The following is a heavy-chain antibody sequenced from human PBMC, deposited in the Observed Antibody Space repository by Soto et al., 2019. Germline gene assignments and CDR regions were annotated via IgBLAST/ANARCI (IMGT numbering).Heavy chain of an antibody. CDR2: INEDGSMT. CDR3: VTRFR. Sequence: EVQLVASAGGVVQPGWSLSLSVAAASSSLSNIWMCWGRPAPGKGLVWVSRINEDGSMTSHAASVRGRFPISRDNANNSLSLQMTSLRAEHTAVYYCVTRFRRGQGTLVTLSS. V-gene: IGHV3-74*01. CDR1: SSSLSNIW. D-gene: IGHD3-10*01. J-gene: IGHJ4*02.